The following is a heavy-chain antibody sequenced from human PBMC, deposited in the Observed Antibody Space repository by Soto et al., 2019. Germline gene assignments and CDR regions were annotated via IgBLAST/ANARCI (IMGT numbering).Heavy chain of an antibody. CDR3: AKSGGNGWFADAFDV. J-gene: IGHJ3*01. CDR2: IYSGGST. V-gene: IGHV3-53*01. CDR1: GFIVSSYY. Sequence: GGSLRLSCAGSGFIVSSYYMSWVRQAPGKGLEWISVIYSGGSTYYADSVKDRFTISRDNSENTLYLQLNSLRAEDTAVYYCAKSGGNGWFADAFDVWGQGTMVTVSS. D-gene: IGHD6-19*01.